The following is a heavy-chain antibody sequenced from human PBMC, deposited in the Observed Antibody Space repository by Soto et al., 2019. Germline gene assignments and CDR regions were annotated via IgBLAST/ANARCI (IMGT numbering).Heavy chain of an antibody. Sequence: VQLLESGGDLVPPGGSLRLSCVASGFIFSDYAMSWVRQAPGKGLEWVSATSGSGGSTYYADSVKGRFTISRDNSKNTLYLQMNSLRDEDTAVYYCAKDTGYSGFDTFDYWGQGTLVPVSS. J-gene: IGHJ4*02. CDR2: TSGSGGST. CDR1: GFIFSDYA. CDR3: AKDTGYSGFDTFDY. D-gene: IGHD5-12*01. V-gene: IGHV3-23*01.